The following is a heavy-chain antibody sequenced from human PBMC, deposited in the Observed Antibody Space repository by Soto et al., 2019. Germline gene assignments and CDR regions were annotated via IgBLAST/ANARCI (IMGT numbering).Heavy chain of an antibody. CDR3: TRAPCSGGSCYYYYYYMDV. Sequence: EVQLVESGGGLVQPGRSLRLSCTASGFTFGDYAMSWFRQAPGKGLEWVGFIRSKAYGGTTEYAASEKGRFTISRDDSKSIAYLQMNSLKTEDTAVYYCTRAPCSGGSCYYYYYYMDVWGKGTTVTVSS. J-gene: IGHJ6*03. CDR1: GFTFGDYA. D-gene: IGHD2-15*01. CDR2: IRSKAYGGTT. V-gene: IGHV3-49*03.